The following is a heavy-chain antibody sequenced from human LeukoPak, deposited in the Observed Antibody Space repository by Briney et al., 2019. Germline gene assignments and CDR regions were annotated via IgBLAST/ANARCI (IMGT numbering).Heavy chain of an antibody. J-gene: IGHJ4*02. D-gene: IGHD3-10*01. Sequence: PSETLSLTCTVSGGSISSYYWSWIRQPPGKGLEWIGYIYYSGSTNYNPSLKSRVTISVDTSKNQFSLKLSSVTAADTAAYYCARGSGVTEYPFDYWGQGTLVTVSS. CDR2: IYYSGST. V-gene: IGHV4-59*01. CDR3: ARGSGVTEYPFDY. CDR1: GGSISSYY.